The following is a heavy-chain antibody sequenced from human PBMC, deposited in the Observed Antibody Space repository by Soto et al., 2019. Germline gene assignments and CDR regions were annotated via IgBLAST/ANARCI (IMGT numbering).Heavy chain of an antibody. V-gene: IGHV3-23*01. CDR2: VSRGGST. D-gene: IGHD2-15*01. CDR1: GCTFASYA. J-gene: IGHJ4*02. CDR3: AKRRGAGGHFDY. Sequence: XGSLRLSCAASGCTFASYAMGWVLQAPGKGLECVSVVSRGGSTHYADSVTGRFIVSRDNSKNTVSLQMNSLRADDTAVYYCAKRRGAGGHFDYWGQGGLVTVSS.